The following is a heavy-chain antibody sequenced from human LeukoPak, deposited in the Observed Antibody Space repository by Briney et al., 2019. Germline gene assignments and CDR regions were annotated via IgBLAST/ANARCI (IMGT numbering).Heavy chain of an antibody. V-gene: IGHV1-8*03. D-gene: IGHD4-17*01. CDR3: ARGYGDPPYYYYYMDV. J-gene: IGHJ6*03. CDR2: MNPNSGNT. CDR1: GYTFTSYD. Sequence: GASVKVSCKASGYTFTSYDINWVRQATGQGLEWMGWMNPNSGNTGYAQKFQGSVTITRNTSISTAYMELSSLRSEDTAVYYCARGYGDPPYYYYYMDVWGKGTTVTVSS.